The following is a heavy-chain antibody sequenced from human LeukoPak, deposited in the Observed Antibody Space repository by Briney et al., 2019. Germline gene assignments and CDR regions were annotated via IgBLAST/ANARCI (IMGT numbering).Heavy chain of an antibody. CDR1: GGAITNYY. CDR3: ARGVRGDFDWLLSYYFDH. V-gene: IGHV4-59*01. D-gene: IGHD3-9*01. J-gene: IGHJ4*02. Sequence: SETLSLTCGVSGGAITNYYWNWIRQAPGKGLEWLGYIYYTGSTTYNPSVKSRITISLDTSKKQISLKLRSVTAADTAVYYCARGVRGDFDWLLSYYFDHWDQGTLVTVSS. CDR2: IYYTGST.